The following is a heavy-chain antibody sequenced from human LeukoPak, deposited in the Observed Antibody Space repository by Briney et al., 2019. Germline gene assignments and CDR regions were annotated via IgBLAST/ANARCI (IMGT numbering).Heavy chain of an antibody. V-gene: IGHV4-39*07. D-gene: IGHD1-14*01. Sequence: SETLSLTCTVSGGSISSGTYYWSWIRQPPGKGLEWIGEINHSGSTNYNPSLKSRVTISVDTSKNQFSLKLSSVTAADTAVYYCARFSRTNYYYYYYMDVWGKGTTVTISS. CDR3: ARFSRTNYYYYYYMDV. CDR2: INHSGST. CDR1: GGSISSGTYY. J-gene: IGHJ6*03.